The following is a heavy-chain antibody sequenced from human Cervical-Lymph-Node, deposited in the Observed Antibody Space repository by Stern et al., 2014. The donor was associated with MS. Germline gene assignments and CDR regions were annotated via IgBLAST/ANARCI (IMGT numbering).Heavy chain of an antibody. CDR2: ISGCGGSP. CDR3: AKEERFLEWLPFDY. J-gene: IGHJ4*02. Sequence: EVQLVESGGGLVQPGGSLRLSCAASGFTFSSYAMSWVRQAPGKGLEWVSDISGCGGSPYYANPVKGRFTISRDNSKNTLYLQMISLRAEDTAVYYCAKEERFLEWLPFDYWGQGTLVTVSS. D-gene: IGHD3-3*01. CDR1: GFTFSSYA. V-gene: IGHV3-23*04.